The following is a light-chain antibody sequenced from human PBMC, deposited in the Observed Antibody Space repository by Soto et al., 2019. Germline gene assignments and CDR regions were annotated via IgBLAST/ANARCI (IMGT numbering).Light chain of an antibody. CDR2: DDS. CDR3: QVWDSSSDLYV. J-gene: IGLJ1*01. Sequence: SYDLTQPPSLSVAPGQTARITCGGHNIGSKAVHWYRQQPGQAPVLVVHDDSDRPSGIPERFSGSNSGNTATLTISRVEAGDEVDYYCQVWDSSSDLYVFGIGTKVTVL. V-gene: IGLV3-21*02. CDR1: NIGSKA.